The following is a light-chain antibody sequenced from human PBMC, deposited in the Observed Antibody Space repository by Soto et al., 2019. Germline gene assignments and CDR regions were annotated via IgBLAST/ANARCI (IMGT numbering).Light chain of an antibody. CDR2: AAS. V-gene: IGKV1D-12*01. Sequence: DIQMTQSPASVSASVGDRVSITCRSSQGISNWLAWYQQKPGRAPKLLIYAASSLQSGVSSRFSGSGSGTDFTLTISSLQPEDFATYYCQQGNSFPFTFGPGTKVDIK. CDR3: QQGNSFPFT. J-gene: IGKJ3*01. CDR1: QGISNW.